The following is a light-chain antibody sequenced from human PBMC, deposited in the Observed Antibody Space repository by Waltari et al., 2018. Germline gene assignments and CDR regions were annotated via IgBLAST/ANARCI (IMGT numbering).Light chain of an antibody. Sequence: DIQMTQSPSSVSASVGDRVTITCRASQGVNTWLAWYQQKPGKAPKLRIYTTSTLQTGVPSRFSVSVSGTDFTLTISSLQPEDFATYYCQQANSSPLTFGQGTKVEV. CDR3: QQANSSPLT. J-gene: IGKJ1*01. CDR1: QGVNTW. CDR2: TTS. V-gene: IGKV1-12*01.